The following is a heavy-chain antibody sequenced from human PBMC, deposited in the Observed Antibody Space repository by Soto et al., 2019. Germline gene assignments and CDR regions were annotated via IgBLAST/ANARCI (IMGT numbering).Heavy chain of an antibody. D-gene: IGHD1-26*01. Sequence: AMRLSCRASGFTFGAYAMSWFRQAPGKGLEGVGFIRSKAYGRTTDYAASVKGTFTSSIDDSKSIAYLQINSLKTEDTAVYYCSIDFPWELPREGIYYYRMGVWCQGTTFTVPS. CDR1: GFTFGAYA. J-gene: IGHJ6*02. CDR2: IRSKAYGRTT. CDR3: SIDFPWELPREGIYYYRMGV. V-gene: IGHV3-49*03.